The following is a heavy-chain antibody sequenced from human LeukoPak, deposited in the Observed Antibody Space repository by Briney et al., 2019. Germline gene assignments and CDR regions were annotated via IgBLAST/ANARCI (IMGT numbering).Heavy chain of an antibody. J-gene: IGHJ6*02. CDR3: ARGRIAKIVVVHSFSYGMVV. CDR1: GGSFTDYF. Sequence: PSETLSLTCTVFGGSFTDYFWTWIRHSPGKGLEWTGEINDYTGGTNYNPSFNSRVSIPLEKSKNQFSLELRSVTAADTAVYYCARGRIAKIVVVHSFSYGMVVWGQGTTVTVSS. D-gene: IGHD3-22*01. CDR2: INDYTGGT. V-gene: IGHV4-34*01.